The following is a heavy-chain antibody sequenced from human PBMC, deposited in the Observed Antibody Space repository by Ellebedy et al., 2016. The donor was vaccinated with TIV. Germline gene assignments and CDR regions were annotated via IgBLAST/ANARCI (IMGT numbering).Heavy chain of an antibody. J-gene: IGHJ4*02. CDR3: ARMTSVTTDFDY. CDR2: IFHSGTT. D-gene: IGHD4-17*01. CDR1: GASITSSNW. Sequence: MPGGSLRLSCAVSGASITSSNWWSWVRQPPGKGLEWLGDIFHSGTTNYNPSLRGLVTVAVDKTKNQFSLNLNSVTAADTAVYYCARMTSVTTDFDYWGQGTLVTVSS. V-gene: IGHV4-4*02.